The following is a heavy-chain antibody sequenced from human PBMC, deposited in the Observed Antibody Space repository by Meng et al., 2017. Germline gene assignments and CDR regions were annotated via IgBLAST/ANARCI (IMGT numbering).Heavy chain of an antibody. CDR1: GGTFISYA. CDR2: IIPIFGTA. Sequence: AAKVSCKASGGTFISYAISWVRQPPGQGLEWMGGIIPIFGTANYAQKFQGRVTITTDESTSTAYMELSSLRSEDTDVYYCARPYSSSWYWECAFDIWGQGTMVTVSS. J-gene: IGHJ3*02. CDR3: ARPYSSSWYWECAFDI. V-gene: IGHV1-69*05. D-gene: IGHD6-13*01.